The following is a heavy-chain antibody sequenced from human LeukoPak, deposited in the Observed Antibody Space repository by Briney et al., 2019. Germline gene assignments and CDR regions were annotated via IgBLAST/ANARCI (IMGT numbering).Heavy chain of an antibody. CDR2: IYYSGST. J-gene: IGHJ4*02. V-gene: IGHV4-34*11. CDR1: GGSFSGYW. Sequence: PSETLSPTCAVYGGSFSGYWWSWIRHPPGKGLEWIGYIYYSGSTKYNPSLKSRATISVDTSKNQFSLKLSSVTAADTAVYYCASGSYYFDYWGQGTLVTVSS. CDR3: ASGSYYFDY. D-gene: IGHD1-26*01.